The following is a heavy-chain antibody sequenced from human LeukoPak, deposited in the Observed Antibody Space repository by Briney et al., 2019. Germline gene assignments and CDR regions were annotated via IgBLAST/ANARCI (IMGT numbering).Heavy chain of an antibody. CDR1: GFTFSSYA. Sequence: GGSLRLSCAASGFTFSSYAMSWVRQAPGKGLEWVSAISGSGGSTYYADSVKGRFTISRDNSKNTLYLQMNSLRAEDTAVYYCATLSTDRITGTQYFQHWGQGTLVTVSS. D-gene: IGHD1-7*01. CDR3: ATLSTDRITGTQYFQH. J-gene: IGHJ1*01. CDR2: ISGSGGST. V-gene: IGHV3-23*01.